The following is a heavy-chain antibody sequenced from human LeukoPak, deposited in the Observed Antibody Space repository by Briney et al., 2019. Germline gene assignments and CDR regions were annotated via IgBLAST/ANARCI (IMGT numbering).Heavy chain of an antibody. CDR2: IYTSGST. V-gene: IGHV4-61*02. J-gene: IGHJ3*02. CDR3: AIEKIGSSWYLDDAFDI. CDR1: GGSISSGSYY. Sequence: SQTLSLTCTVSGGSISSGSYYWSWIRQPAGKGLEWIGRIYTSGSTNYNPSLKSRVTISVDTSKNQFSLKLSSVTAADTAVYYCAIEKIGSSWYLDDAFDIWGQGTMVTVSS. D-gene: IGHD6-13*01.